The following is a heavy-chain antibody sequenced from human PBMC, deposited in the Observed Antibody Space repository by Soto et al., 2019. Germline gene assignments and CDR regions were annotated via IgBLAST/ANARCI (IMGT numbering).Heavy chain of an antibody. J-gene: IGHJ3*02. V-gene: IGHV1-8*01. CDR1: GYTSTSYD. CDR3: ARMSGSLGAFDI. D-gene: IGHD2-15*01. CDR2: MSPNSDGT. Sequence: ASVKVSCKASGYTSTSYDINWVRQATGQGLEWMGWMSPNSDGTGYAQKFQGRVSLTRNTSISTAYMELSSLRSEDTAVYYCARMSGSLGAFDIWGQGTMVTVSS.